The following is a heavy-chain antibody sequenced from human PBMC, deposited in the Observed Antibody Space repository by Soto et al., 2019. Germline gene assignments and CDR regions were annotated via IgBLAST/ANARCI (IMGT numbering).Heavy chain of an antibody. J-gene: IGHJ4*02. Sequence: LRLSCAASGFTFSSYAMGWVRQGPGKGLEWVAVVSIGGSTHYADSVRGRFTISRDNSKNTLSLQMNSLTAEDTAVYFCAKRRGAGGNFDYWGQGALVTVSS. D-gene: IGHD1-26*01. V-gene: IGHV3-23*01. CDR2: VSIGGST. CDR3: AKRRGAGGNFDY. CDR1: GFTFSSYA.